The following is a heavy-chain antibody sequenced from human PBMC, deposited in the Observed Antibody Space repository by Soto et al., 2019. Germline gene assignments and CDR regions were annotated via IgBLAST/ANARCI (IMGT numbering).Heavy chain of an antibody. CDR3: AREASAVISLDY. CDR1: GYIFTAYS. J-gene: IGHJ4*02. D-gene: IGHD6-19*01. CDR2: FNPNSGDT. V-gene: IGHV1-2*02. Sequence: ASVKVSCKASGYIFTAYSMHWVRQAPGQGLEWVGWFNPNSGDTIYAQKFQGRVTLTGDTSISTAYMELFSLTSDDTAVYYCAREASAVISLDYWGQGTLVTVSS.